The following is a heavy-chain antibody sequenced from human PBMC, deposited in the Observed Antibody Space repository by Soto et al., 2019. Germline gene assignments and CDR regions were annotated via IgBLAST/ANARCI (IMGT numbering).Heavy chain of an antibody. J-gene: IGHJ6*02. Sequence: SETLSLTCTVSGGSISSGDYYWSWIRQPPGKGLEWIGYIYYSGSTYYNPSLKSRVIISVDTSKNQFSLKLSSVTAADTAVYYCARDRYYYDSSGYGMDVWGQGTTVTVSS. V-gene: IGHV4-30-4*01. CDR3: ARDRYYYDSSGYGMDV. CDR1: GGSISSGDYY. D-gene: IGHD3-22*01. CDR2: IYYSGST.